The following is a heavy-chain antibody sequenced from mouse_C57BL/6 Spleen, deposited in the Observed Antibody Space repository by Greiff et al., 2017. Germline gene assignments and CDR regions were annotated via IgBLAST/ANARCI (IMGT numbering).Heavy chain of an antibody. Sequence: VQLQQSGAELVKPGASVKISCKASGYAFSSYWMNWVKQRPGQGLEWIGQIYPGDGDTNYNGKFKGKATLTADKSSSTAYMQLSSLTSEDSAVYFCARGASVGAKEGDYLDYGGQGTTLTVSA. CDR2: IYPGDGDT. D-gene: IGHD1-1*01. J-gene: IGHJ2*01. CDR3: ARGASVGAKEGDYLDY. CDR1: GYAFSSYW. V-gene: IGHV1-80*01.